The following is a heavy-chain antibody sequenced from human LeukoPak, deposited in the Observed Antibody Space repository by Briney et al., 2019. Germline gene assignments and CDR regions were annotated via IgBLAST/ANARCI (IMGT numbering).Heavy chain of an antibody. CDR1: GFTFRTSA. CDR3: AKKTPGIHPFDS. Sequence: GGSLGLSCAASGFTFRTSAFSWVRQSPGRGLEWVSTVGTDNDTYYADSVKGRFTISRDNSKNTVYLQMTGLRADDTAVYYCAKKTPGIHPFDSWGQGTLVTVSP. D-gene: IGHD6-13*01. CDR2: VGTDNDT. J-gene: IGHJ4*02. V-gene: IGHV3-23*01.